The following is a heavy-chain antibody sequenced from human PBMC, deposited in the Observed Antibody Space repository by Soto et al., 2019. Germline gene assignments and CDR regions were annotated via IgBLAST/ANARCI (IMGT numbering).Heavy chain of an antibody. V-gene: IGHV3-23*01. CDR3: VKEGRDWNSRGSFDL. J-gene: IGHJ3*01. CDR1: EVTFASYD. CDR2: ITSGGGGA. Sequence: PGGCLRLSSVASEVTFASYDMDWVRQAPGKGLEWVSLITSGGGGANYADSVKGRFTISRDNSKNTLYLQMNSLRAEDTAISHCVKEGRDWNSRGSFDLWGRGTMVTVSS. D-gene: IGHD1-1*01.